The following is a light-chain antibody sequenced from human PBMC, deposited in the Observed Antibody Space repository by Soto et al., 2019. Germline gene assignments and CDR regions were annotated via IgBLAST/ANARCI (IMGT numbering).Light chain of an antibody. Sequence: EIVLTQSPGTLSLSPGERATLSCRASQSVSSNYLAWYQQKPGQAPRLLIFGASRRASGIPDRFSGSGSGTDFSLTIGTLEPEDFAVYYCQQYGRSPATFGQGTKVEIK. CDR3: QQYGRSPAT. J-gene: IGKJ1*01. CDR2: GAS. CDR1: QSVSSNY. V-gene: IGKV3-20*01.